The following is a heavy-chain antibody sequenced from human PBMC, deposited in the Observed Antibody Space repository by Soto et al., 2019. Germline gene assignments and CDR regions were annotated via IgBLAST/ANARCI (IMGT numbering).Heavy chain of an antibody. V-gene: IGHV1-46*01. CDR3: AITIFGVVIIPWPYGMDV. D-gene: IGHD3-3*01. CDR2: INPSGGST. Sequence: GASVKVSCKASGYTFTSYYMHWVRRAPGQGLEWMGIINPSGGSTSYAQKFQGRVTMTRDTSTSTVYMELSSLRSEDTAVYYCAITIFGVVIIPWPYGMDVWGQGTTVTVSS. J-gene: IGHJ6*02. CDR1: GYTFTSYY.